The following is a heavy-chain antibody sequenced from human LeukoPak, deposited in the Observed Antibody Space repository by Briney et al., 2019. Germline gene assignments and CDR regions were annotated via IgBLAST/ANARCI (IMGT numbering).Heavy chain of an antibody. CDR1: GGSFSGYY. V-gene: IGHV4-34*01. D-gene: IGHD5-18*01. CDR2: INHSGST. J-gene: IGHJ3*02. CDR3: ARDELARYNYGQSDAFEI. Sequence: PSETLSLTCAVYGGSFSGYYWSWIRQPPGKGLEWIGEINHSGSTSYKSSLKSRVTISIDTSKNQFSLKLSSVTAADTAVYYCARDELARYNYGQSDAFEIWGRGTMVTVSS.